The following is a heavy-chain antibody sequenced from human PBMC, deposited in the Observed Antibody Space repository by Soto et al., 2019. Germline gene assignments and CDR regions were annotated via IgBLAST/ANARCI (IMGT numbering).Heavy chain of an antibody. V-gene: IGHV1-18*01. J-gene: IGHJ4*02. D-gene: IGHD6-19*01. CDR2: ISAYNGNT. CDR3: ARVQWLDEPYFDY. CDR1: GYNFTSYG. Sequence: QVQLVQSGAEVKKPGASVKVSCKASGYNFTSYGISWVRQDPGQGLECMGWISAYNGNTNYSQKLQGRVTMTTDTSTSTAYMELRRLISDDTAVYYCARVQWLDEPYFDYWGQGTLVTVSS.